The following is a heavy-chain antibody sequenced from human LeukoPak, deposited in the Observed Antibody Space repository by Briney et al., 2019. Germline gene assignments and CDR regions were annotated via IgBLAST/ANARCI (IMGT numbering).Heavy chain of an antibody. CDR1: GGSISSSDYY. CDR2: IYYTGST. D-gene: IGHD2-8*01. V-gene: IGHV4-39*07. J-gene: IGHJ5*02. Sequence: SETLSLTCTVSGGSISSSDYYWSWIRQPPGRGLEWVGNIYYTGSTTYNPSLKSRVTFSVGTVNNHFSLDLSSVTAADTAVYYCARENYCTNGVCWAFDPWGQGTLVTVSS. CDR3: ARENYCTNGVCWAFDP.